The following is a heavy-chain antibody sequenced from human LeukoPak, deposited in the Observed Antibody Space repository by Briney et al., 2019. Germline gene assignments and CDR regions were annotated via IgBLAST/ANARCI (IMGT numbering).Heavy chain of an antibody. J-gene: IGHJ4*02. D-gene: IGHD2-2*01. Sequence: GGSLRLSCAASGFTFSDYYMSWIRQAPGKGLEWVSYISSSGSTIYYADSVKGRFTISRDNAKNSLYLQMNSLRAEDTAVYYCARRVVPAANGYYFDYWGQGTLVTVSS. CDR2: ISSSGSTI. CDR3: ARRVVPAANGYYFDY. CDR1: GFTFSDYY. V-gene: IGHV3-11*04.